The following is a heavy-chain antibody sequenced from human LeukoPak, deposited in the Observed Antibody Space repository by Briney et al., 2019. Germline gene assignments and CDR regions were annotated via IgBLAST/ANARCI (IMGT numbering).Heavy chain of an antibody. V-gene: IGHV3-23*01. D-gene: IGHD1-1*01. J-gene: IGHJ4*02. CDR1: GVTFSTYS. Sequence: PGGSLRLSCAASGVTFSTYSMVWVRQAPGKGLEWVSSITGGSGSTYYADSVKGRFTISRDNSKNTLYLQMDSLRAEDTAIYYCAKDYGGLQLFDHWGQGTLVTVSS. CDR2: ITGGSGST. CDR3: AKDYGGLQLFDH.